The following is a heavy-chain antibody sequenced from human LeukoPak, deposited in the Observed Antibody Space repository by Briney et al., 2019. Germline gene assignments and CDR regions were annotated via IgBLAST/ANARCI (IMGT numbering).Heavy chain of an antibody. CDR2: IIPIFGTA. V-gene: IGHV1-69*13. CDR3: ARPSDSSGSQMVFDY. J-gene: IGHJ4*02. CDR1: GYTFTDYD. Sequence: SVKVSCKTSGYTFTDYDITWVRQAPGQGLEWMGGIIPIFGTANYAQKFQGRVTITADESTSTAYMELSSLRSEDTAVYYCARPSDSSGSQMVFDYWGQGTLVTVSS. D-gene: IGHD3-22*01.